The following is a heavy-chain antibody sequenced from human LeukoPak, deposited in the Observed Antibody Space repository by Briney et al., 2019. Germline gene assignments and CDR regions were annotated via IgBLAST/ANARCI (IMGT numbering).Heavy chain of an antibody. V-gene: IGHV3-20*04. CDR2: VNWYGCGT. CDR1: GFTFDDYG. D-gene: IGHD1-26*01. J-gene: IGHJ4*02. Sequence: GGSLRLSCAASGFTFDDYGLSWVRQAPAKGLDWVSGVNWYGCGTGYADAVKGRFTIFRDNAKKSLYLQMNSLGAEETAPDYCARDDSVEWEYYFDYWGRGTRVTVS. CDR3: ARDDSVEWEYYFDY.